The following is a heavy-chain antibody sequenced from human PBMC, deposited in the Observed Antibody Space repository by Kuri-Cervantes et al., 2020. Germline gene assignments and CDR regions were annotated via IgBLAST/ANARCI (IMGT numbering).Heavy chain of an antibody. CDR2: IYYSGST. CDR1: GGSISSYY. CDR3: ARGVTTGYSSSWYQAHYYYYMDV. J-gene: IGHJ6*03. D-gene: IGHD6-13*01. V-gene: IGHV4-59*01. Sequence: GSLRLSCTVSGGSISSYYWSWIRQPPGKGLEWIGYIYYSGSTNYNPSLKSRVTISVDTSKNQFSLKLSSVTAADTAVYYCARGVTTGYSSSWYQAHYYYYMDVWVKGTTVTVSS.